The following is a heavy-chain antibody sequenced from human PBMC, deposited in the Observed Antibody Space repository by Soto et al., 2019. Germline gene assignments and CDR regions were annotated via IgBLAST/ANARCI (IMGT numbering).Heavy chain of an antibody. V-gene: IGHV4-30-4*01. CDR3: ARLPYYDILTGTPHDY. J-gene: IGHJ4*02. Sequence: PSETLSLTCTVSGGSISSGDYYWSWIRQPPGEGLEWIGYIYYSGSTYYNPSLKSRVTISVDTSKNQFSLKLSSVTAADTAVYYCARLPYYDILTGTPHDYWGQGTLVTVSS. CDR2: IYYSGST. D-gene: IGHD3-9*01. CDR1: GGSISSGDYY.